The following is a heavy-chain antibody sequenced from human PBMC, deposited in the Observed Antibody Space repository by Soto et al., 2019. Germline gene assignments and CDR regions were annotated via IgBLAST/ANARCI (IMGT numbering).Heavy chain of an antibody. CDR3: ARYRCGIAVGGGGY. Sequence: EVQLVESGGGLVQPGGSLRLSCAASGFTFSSYSMNWVRQAPGKGLEWVSYISSSSSTIYYAASVKGRFTISRDNAKNSLYLQMNSLRDEETAVYYCARYRCGIAVGGGGYWGQGTLVTVSS. V-gene: IGHV3-48*02. CDR1: GFTFSSYS. J-gene: IGHJ4*02. CDR2: ISSSSSTI. D-gene: IGHD6-19*01.